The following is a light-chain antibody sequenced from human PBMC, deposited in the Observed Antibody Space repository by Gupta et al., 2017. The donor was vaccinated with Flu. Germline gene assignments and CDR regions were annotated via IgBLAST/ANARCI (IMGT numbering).Light chain of an antibody. CDR3: QHYYTYPFT. CDR1: QDISTF. J-gene: IGKJ3*01. Sequence: DIQMTQSPSSLSASVGDRVAITCRSSQDISTFLVWFQQKPGKAPKSLIYDASSLQDGVPSRFSGSGSGTHFTLTISALQPEDFATYYCQHYYTYPFTFGHGT. CDR2: DAS. V-gene: IGKV1-16*01.